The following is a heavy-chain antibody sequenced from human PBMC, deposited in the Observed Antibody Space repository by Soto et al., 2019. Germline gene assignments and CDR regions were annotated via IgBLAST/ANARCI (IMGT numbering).Heavy chain of an antibody. D-gene: IGHD6-6*01. J-gene: IGHJ6*03. Sequence: PSETLSLTCAVYGGSFSGYYWSWIRQPPGKGLEWIGEINHSGSTNYNPSLKSRVTISVDTSKNQFSLKLSSVTAADTAVYYCARGRYSSSAPYYYYYYYMDVWGKGTTVTVSS. V-gene: IGHV4-34*01. CDR1: GGSFSGYY. CDR3: ARGRYSSSAPYYYYYYYMDV. CDR2: INHSGST.